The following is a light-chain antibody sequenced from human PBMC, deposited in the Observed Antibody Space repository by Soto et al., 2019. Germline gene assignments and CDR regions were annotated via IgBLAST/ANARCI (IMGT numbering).Light chain of an antibody. CDR1: QGIRDE. Sequence: AIQMTQFPASLSASVGDRVTITCRASQGIRDELGWYQQKPGKAPKLLIYGASRLESGAPSRFSGSGSGTDFSLTISSLRPEDSATYFWLQDYNYPRTFGQGTKLQIK. CDR2: GAS. J-gene: IGKJ2*01. V-gene: IGKV1-6*01. CDR3: LQDYNYPRT.